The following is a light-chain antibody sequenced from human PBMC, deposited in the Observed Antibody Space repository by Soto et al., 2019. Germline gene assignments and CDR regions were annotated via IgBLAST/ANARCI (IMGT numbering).Light chain of an antibody. CDR1: QSISSC. CDR2: DAS. J-gene: IGKJ1*01. CDR3: QQYNSYPWT. V-gene: IGKV1-5*01. Sequence: DIQMTQSPSTLSASVGDRVTITCRASQSISSCLAWYQQKPGKAPKLLIYDASSLESGVPSRFSGSGSGTQFTITISSLQPDDFATYYCQQYNSYPWTFGQGTKVEIK.